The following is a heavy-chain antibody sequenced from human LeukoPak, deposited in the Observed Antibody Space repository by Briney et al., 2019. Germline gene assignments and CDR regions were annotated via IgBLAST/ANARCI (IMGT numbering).Heavy chain of an antibody. CDR3: ARGSAWYVAY. CDR2: INTGTDDS. V-gene: IGHV1-3*04. D-gene: IGHD6-19*01. Sequence: APVKVSCKASGYTFTDFAMHWVRQAPGQRLEWMGWINTGTDDSKYSQKFQGRVTITRDTSARIVYMELSSLIFEDTAVYYCARGSAWYVAYWGQGTLVTVSS. CDR1: GYTFTDFA. J-gene: IGHJ4*02.